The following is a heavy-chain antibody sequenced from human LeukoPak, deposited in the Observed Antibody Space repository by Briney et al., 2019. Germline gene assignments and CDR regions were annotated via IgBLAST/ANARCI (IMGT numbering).Heavy chain of an antibody. J-gene: IGHJ4*02. D-gene: IGHD5-18*01. Sequence: PSGTLTLTCTVSGGSISSSSYYWGWIRQPPGKWLEWIGSIYYSGSTYYNPSLKSRVTISVDTSKNQFSLKLSSVTAADTAVYYCARGRRYSYVRFDYWGQGTLVTVSS. CDR1: GGSISSSSYY. V-gene: IGHV4-39*01. CDR2: IYYSGST. CDR3: ARGRRYSYVRFDY.